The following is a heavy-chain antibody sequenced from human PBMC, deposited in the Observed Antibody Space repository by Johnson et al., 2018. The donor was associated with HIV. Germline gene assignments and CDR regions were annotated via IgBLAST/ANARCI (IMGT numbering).Heavy chain of an antibody. CDR2: ISYDGNNK. Sequence: QVQLVESGGGVVQPGRSLRLSCAASGFTFSTYAMHWVRQAPGKGLEWVAIISYDGNNKYYADSVKGRFTISRDNSKNTMSLQMNSLRAEDTAVYYCARDNGAVAGPGGAFDIWGQGTMVTVSS. CDR1: GFTFSTYA. D-gene: IGHD6-19*01. J-gene: IGHJ3*02. CDR3: ARDNGAVAGPGGAFDI. V-gene: IGHV3-30-3*01.